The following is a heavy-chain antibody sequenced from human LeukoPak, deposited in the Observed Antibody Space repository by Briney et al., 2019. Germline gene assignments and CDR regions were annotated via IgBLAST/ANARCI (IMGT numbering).Heavy chain of an antibody. Sequence: ASVKVSCKASGYTFTSYYMHWVRQAPGQGLEWMGIINPSGGSTYYADSVKGRFTISRDNSKNTLYLQMNSLRAEDTAVYYRAKDPRIAVAGTRTNLYYYYYGMDVWGQGTTVTVSS. CDR2: INPSGGST. CDR1: GYTFTSYY. D-gene: IGHD6-19*01. CDR3: AKDPRIAVAGTRTNLYYYYYGMDV. V-gene: IGHV1-46*04. J-gene: IGHJ6*02.